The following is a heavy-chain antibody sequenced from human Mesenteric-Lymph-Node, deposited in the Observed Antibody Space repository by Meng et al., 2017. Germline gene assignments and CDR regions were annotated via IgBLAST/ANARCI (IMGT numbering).Heavy chain of an antibody. CDR3: ARRRGGSGRDC. CDR1: GGSISSGDYY. V-gene: IGHV4-30-4*01. D-gene: IGHD3-10*01. J-gene: IGHJ4*02. Sequence: VQREGAGPGLWRPSQTLSLTCTVFGGSISSGDYYWSWTRQPPGKGLECIGYIYYSGSTYYNPSLKSRVTISVDTSKNQFSLKLSSVTATDTAVYYCARRRGGSGRDCWGQGTLVTVSS. CDR2: IYYSGST.